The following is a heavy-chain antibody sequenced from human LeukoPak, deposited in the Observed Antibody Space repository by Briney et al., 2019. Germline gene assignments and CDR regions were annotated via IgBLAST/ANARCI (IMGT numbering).Heavy chain of an antibody. J-gene: IGHJ6*03. Sequence: PSETLSLTCAVYGGSFSGYYWSWIRQPPGKGLEWIGEINHSGSTNYSPSLKSRVTISVDTSKNQFSLKLSSVTAADTAVYYCARGQSVVVPAAERYYYYYMDVWGKGTTVTVSS. CDR3: ARGQSVVVPAAERYYYYYMDV. CDR2: INHSGST. D-gene: IGHD2-2*01. V-gene: IGHV4-34*01. CDR1: GGSFSGYY.